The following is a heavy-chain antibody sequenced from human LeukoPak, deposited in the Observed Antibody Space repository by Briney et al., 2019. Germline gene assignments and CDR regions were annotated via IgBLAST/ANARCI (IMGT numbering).Heavy chain of an antibody. D-gene: IGHD3-22*01. CDR2: INPSGGST. V-gene: IGHV1-46*01. J-gene: IGHJ6*03. Sequence: ASVKVSCKASGYTFTSYYMHWVRQAPGQGLEWMGIINPSGGSTSYAQKFQGRVTMTRDMSTSTVYMGLSSLRSEDTAVYYCAKDGGNYYDTGGNYLMRSYMDVWGKGTTVTVSS. CDR3: AKDGGNYYDTGGNYLMRSYMDV. CDR1: GYTFTSYY.